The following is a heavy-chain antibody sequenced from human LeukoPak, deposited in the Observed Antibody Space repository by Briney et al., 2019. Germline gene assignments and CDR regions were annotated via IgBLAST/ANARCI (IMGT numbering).Heavy chain of an antibody. CDR1: GGSFSGYY. D-gene: IGHD2-15*01. Sequence: MPSETLSLTCAVYGGSFSGYYWSWIRQPPGKGLEWIGEINHSGSTNYNPSLKSRVTISVDTSKNQFSLKLSSVTAADTAVYYCARRRRRVAAILRHDKFTDWFDPWGQGTLVTVSS. J-gene: IGHJ5*02. CDR3: ARRRRRVAAILRHDKFTDWFDP. V-gene: IGHV4-34*01. CDR2: INHSGST.